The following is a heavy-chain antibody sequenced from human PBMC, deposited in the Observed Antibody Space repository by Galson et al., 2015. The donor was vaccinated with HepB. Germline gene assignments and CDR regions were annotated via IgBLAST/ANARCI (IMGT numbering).Heavy chain of an antibody. D-gene: IGHD6-13*01. Sequence: SLRLSCAAAGFTFSSYAMHWVRQAPGEGREWVAVISYDGSNKYYADSVKGRFTISRDNSKNTLYLQMNSLRAEGTAVYYCARADGGYSSSWYPYYFDYWGQGTLVTVSS. CDR3: ARADGGYSSSWYPYYFDY. J-gene: IGHJ4*02. V-gene: IGHV3-30-3*01. CDR2: ISYDGSNK. CDR1: GFTFSSYA.